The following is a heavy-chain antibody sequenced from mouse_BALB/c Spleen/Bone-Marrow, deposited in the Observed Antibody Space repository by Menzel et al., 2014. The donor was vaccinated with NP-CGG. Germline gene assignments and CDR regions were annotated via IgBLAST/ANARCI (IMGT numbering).Heavy chain of an antibody. Sequence: VQLQQSGPELVKPGASMKISCKASGYSFTACFIHWIKQSHVKSLEWIGRINPYNGATTYNQNFNDKASLTVDKSSRTAYMELHSLTSEDSAVYYCARRWSGAMDYWGQGTSVTVSS. CDR2: INPYNGAT. V-gene: IGHV1-37*01. CDR3: ARRWSGAMDY. CDR1: GYSFTACF. D-gene: IGHD2-3*01. J-gene: IGHJ4*01.